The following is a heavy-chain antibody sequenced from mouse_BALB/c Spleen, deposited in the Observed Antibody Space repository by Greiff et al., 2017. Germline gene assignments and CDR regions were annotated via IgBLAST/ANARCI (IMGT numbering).Heavy chain of an antibody. CDR2: IYPGSGNT. D-gene: IGHD3-3*01. CDR1: GYTFTDYY. J-gene: IGHJ2*01. CDR3: ARSGHDDY. Sequence: VQLQQSGAELARPGASVKLSCKASGYTFTDYYINWVKQRTGQGLEWIGEIYPGSGNTYYNEKFKGKATLTADKSSSTAYMQLSSLTSEDSAVYFCARSGHDDYWGQGTTLTVSS. V-gene: IGHV1-77*01.